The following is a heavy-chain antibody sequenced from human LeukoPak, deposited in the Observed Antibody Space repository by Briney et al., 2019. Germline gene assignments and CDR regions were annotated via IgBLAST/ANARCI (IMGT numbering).Heavy chain of an antibody. D-gene: IGHD3-16*01. Sequence: PLETLSLTCTVSGGSISSYYWSWIRQPPGKGLEWIGYIYYSGSTNYNPSLKSRVTISVDTSKNQFSLKLSSVTAADTAVYYCARLRGGSEFDYWGQGTLVTVSS. CDR1: GGSISSYY. V-gene: IGHV4-59*01. CDR2: IYYSGST. CDR3: ARLRGGSEFDY. J-gene: IGHJ4*02.